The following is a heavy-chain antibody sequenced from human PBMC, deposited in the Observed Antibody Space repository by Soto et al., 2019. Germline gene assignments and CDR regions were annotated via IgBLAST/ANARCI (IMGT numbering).Heavy chain of an antibody. CDR1: GFTFSSYG. Sequence: GGSLRLSCAASGFTFSSYGMHWVRQAPGKGLEWVAVISYDGSNKYYADSVKGRFTISRDNSKNTLYLQMNSLRAEDTAVYYCAKDTTVTIYYFDPWGQGTLVTVSS. D-gene: IGHD4-4*01. J-gene: IGHJ4*02. V-gene: IGHV3-30*18. CDR2: ISYDGSNK. CDR3: AKDTTVTIYYFDP.